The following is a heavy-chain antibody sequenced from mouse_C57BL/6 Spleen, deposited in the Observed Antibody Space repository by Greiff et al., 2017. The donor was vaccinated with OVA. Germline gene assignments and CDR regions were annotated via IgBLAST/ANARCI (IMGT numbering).Heavy chain of an antibody. V-gene: IGHV14-2*01. Sequence: VQLQQSGAELVKPGASVKLSCTASGFNIKDYYMHWVKQRTEQGLEWIGRIDPEDGETKYAPTFQGKATITADTSSNTAYLQLSSLTSEDTAVDYCARMGPITTVVADYWGQGTTLTVSS. D-gene: IGHD1-1*01. J-gene: IGHJ2*01. CDR2: IDPEDGET. CDR1: GFNIKDYY. CDR3: ARMGPITTVVADY.